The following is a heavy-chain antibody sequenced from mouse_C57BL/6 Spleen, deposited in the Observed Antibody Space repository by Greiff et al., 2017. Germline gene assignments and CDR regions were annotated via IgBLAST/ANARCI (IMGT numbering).Heavy chain of an antibody. Sequence: QVQLQQPGTELVKPGASVKLSCKASGCTFTSYWMHWVKLRPGQGLEWIGNINPSNGGTNYNEKFKSKATLTVDKSSSTAYMQLSSLTSEDSAVYYCARADRELPWYFDVWGTGTTVTVSS. J-gene: IGHJ1*03. CDR2: INPSNGGT. CDR1: GCTFTSYW. CDR3: ARADRELPWYFDV. V-gene: IGHV1-53*01. D-gene: IGHD2-1*01.